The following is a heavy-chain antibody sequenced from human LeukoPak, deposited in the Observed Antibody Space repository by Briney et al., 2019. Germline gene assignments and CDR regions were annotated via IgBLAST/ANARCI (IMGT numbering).Heavy chain of an antibody. Sequence: SETLSLTCAVSGGSISSSNWWSWVRQPPGKGLEWIGEIYHSGSTNYNPSLKSRVTISVDTSKNQFSLKLSSVTAADTAVYYCARVNQYYYDRHLDYWGQGTLVTVSS. CDR1: GGSISSSNW. V-gene: IGHV4-4*02. CDR3: ARVNQYYYDRHLDY. J-gene: IGHJ4*02. D-gene: IGHD3-22*01. CDR2: IYHSGST.